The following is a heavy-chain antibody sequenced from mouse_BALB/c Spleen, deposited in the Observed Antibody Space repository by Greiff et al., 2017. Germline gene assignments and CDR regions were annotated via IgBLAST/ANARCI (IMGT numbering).Heavy chain of an antibody. Sequence: VKLQESGAELARPGASVKMSCKASGYTFTSYTMHWVKQRPGQGLEWIGYINPSSGYTNYNQKFKDKATLTADKSSSTAYMQLSSLTSEDSAVYYCARRDDGYPYYFDYWGQGTTRTVSS. J-gene: IGHJ2*01. CDR2: INPSSGYT. D-gene: IGHD2-3*01. CDR1: GYTFTSYT. V-gene: IGHV1-4*01. CDR3: ARRDDGYPYYFDY.